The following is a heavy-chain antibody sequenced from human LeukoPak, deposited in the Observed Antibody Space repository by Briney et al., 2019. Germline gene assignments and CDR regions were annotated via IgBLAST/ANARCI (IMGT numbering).Heavy chain of an antibody. D-gene: IGHD2-21*01. V-gene: IGHV3-21*01. CDR2: ISTSSSYI. J-gene: IGHJ6*03. Sequence: GGSLRLSCAASGFTFSSYSMNWVRQAPGKGLEWVSSISTSSSYIYYADSVKGRFTISRDNAKKSLYLQMNSLRAEDTAVYYCARDLFPRYYMDVWGKGTTVTISS. CDR3: ARDLFPRYYMDV. CDR1: GFTFSSYS.